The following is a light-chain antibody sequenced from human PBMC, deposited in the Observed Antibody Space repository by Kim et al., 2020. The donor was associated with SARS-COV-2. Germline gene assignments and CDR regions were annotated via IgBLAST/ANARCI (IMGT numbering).Light chain of an antibody. CDR2: DVS. J-gene: IGLJ1*01. CDR3: CSYARGSAYV. CDR1: SNDVGYYDY. V-gene: IGLV2-14*03. Sequence: GQSITISCTGTSNDVGYYDYVSWYQQYPGKAPKLIIFDVSNRPSGVSGRFSGSKSGNTASLTISGLQDEYEADYYCCSYARGSAYVFGTGTKVTVL.